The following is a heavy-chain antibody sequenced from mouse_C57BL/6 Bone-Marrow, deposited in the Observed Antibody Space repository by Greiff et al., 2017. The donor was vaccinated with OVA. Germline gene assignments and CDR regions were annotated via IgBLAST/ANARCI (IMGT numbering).Heavy chain of an antibody. CDR2: IDPSDSYT. CDR1: GYTFTSYW. V-gene: IGHV1-69*01. Sequence: QVQLQQPGAELVMPGASVKLSCKASGYTFTSYWMHWVKQRPGQGLEWIGEIDPSDSYTNYNQQFKGKSTLTVDKSSSTAYMQLSSLTSEDSAVYYCARGEDYAMDYWGQGTSVTVSS. CDR3: ARGEDYAMDY. J-gene: IGHJ4*01.